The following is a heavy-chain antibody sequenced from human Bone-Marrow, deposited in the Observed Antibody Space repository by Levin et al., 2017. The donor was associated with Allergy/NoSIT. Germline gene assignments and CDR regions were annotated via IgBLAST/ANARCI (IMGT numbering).Heavy chain of an antibody. V-gene: IGHV3-11*05. CDR1: GFTFSNSY. J-gene: IGHJ4*02. Sequence: GGSLRLSCAASGFTFSNSYMNWIRQAPGKGLECISYISSSSGYTNYADSVKGRFTISRDNAKNILYLQLNSLRAEETAVYFCAREAAGARYFDYWGQGALVTVSS. CDR3: AREAAGARYFDY. D-gene: IGHD6-13*01. CDR2: ISSSSGYT.